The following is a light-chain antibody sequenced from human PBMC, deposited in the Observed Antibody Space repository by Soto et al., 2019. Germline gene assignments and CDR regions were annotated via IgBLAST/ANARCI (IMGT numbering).Light chain of an antibody. Sequence: DIQMTQSPSTLYASVGDRVTITCRASQSISSWLAWYQQKPGKAPKFLIFDASHLESGVPSRFSGSGSGTEFTLTISSLQPDDFAIYYCQQYKSYPRTFGQGTKVEIK. V-gene: IGKV1-5*01. J-gene: IGKJ1*01. CDR3: QQYKSYPRT. CDR1: QSISSW. CDR2: DAS.